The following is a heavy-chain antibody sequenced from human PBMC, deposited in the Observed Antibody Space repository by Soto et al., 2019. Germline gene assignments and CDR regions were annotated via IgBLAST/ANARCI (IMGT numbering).Heavy chain of an antibody. Sequence: EVQLLESGGGLVQPGGSLRLSCAASGFTFSSYAMSWVRQAPGKGLEWVSAISGSGGRTYYADSVKGRFTISRDNYKNTLYLQMNSLRAEDTAVYYCAKDWGGTYGDYCWGQGTLVTVSS. CDR2: ISGSGGRT. D-gene: IGHD4-17*01. CDR3: AKDWGGTYGDYC. J-gene: IGHJ4*02. V-gene: IGHV3-23*01. CDR1: GFTFSSYA.